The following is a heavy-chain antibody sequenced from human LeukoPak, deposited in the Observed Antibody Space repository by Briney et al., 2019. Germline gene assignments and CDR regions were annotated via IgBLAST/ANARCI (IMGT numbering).Heavy chain of an antibody. V-gene: IGHV1-69*05. CDR2: IIPILGTA. CDR3: ARGGGYYYDSSGYYTFDY. Sequence: ASVKVSRKASVGTSSSYAISWVRPTRGQGLERMGRIIPILGTATYTQHYQDRITISTHESTSTAYMDLGTLRCAATTVYYRARGGGYYYDSSGYYTFDYWGQGTLVTVSS. D-gene: IGHD3-22*01. CDR1: VGTSSSYA. J-gene: IGHJ4*02.